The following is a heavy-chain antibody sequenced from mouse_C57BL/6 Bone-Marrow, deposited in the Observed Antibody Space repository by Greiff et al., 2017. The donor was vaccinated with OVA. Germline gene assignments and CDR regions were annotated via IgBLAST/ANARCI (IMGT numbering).Heavy chain of an antibody. CDR1: GFTFSDYG. V-gene: IGHV5-17*01. CDR3: ARPRGYFDV. CDR2: ISSGSSTI. Sequence: EVKLMESGGGLVKPGGSLKLSCAASGFTFSDYGMHWVRQAPEKGLEWVAYISSGSSTIYYADTVKGRFTISRDNAKNTLFLQMTSLRAEDTAMYYCARPRGYFDVWGTGTTVTVSS. J-gene: IGHJ1*03.